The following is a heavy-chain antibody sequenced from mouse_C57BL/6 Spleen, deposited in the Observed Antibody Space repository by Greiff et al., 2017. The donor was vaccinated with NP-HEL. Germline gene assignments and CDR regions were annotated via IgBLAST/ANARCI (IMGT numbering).Heavy chain of an antibody. D-gene: IGHD1-1*01. CDR2: IDPANGNT. CDR3: ARTGIPVITTVVNYFDY. CDR1: GFNIKNTY. Sequence: EVKLVESVAELVRPGASVKLSCTASGFNIKNTYMHWVKQRPEQGLEWIGRIDPANGNTKYAPKFQGKATITADTSSNTAYLQLSSLTSEDTAIYYCARTGIPVITTVVNYFDYWGQGTTLTVSS. J-gene: IGHJ2*01. V-gene: IGHV14-3*01.